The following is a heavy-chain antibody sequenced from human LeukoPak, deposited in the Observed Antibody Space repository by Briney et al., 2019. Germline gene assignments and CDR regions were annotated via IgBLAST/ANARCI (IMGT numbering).Heavy chain of an antibody. Sequence: SETLSLTCTVSGGSISSYYWSWIRQPPGKGLEWIGYIYYSGSTNYNPSLKSRVTISVDTSKNQFSLELSSVTAADTAVYYCARMRLPYWYFDLWGRGTLVTVSS. CDR2: IYYSGST. D-gene: IGHD4-17*01. V-gene: IGHV4-59*08. CDR3: ARMRLPYWYFDL. J-gene: IGHJ2*01. CDR1: GGSISSYY.